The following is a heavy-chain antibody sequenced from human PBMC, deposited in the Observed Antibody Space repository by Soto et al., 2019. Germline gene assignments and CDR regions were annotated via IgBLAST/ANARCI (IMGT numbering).Heavy chain of an antibody. V-gene: IGHV3-48*02. D-gene: IGHD3-10*01. Sequence: EVPLVESGGGLVQRGESLRLSCAASGLALSSYSMNWVRQTPGKGLEWVAYISATGNTKYYADSVKGRFTISRDNAKNSLYLQLNSLRDEDTAVYFCARGFDLQYGLDVWGQGTTVTVSS. CDR1: GLALSSYS. J-gene: IGHJ6*02. CDR3: ARGFDLQYGLDV. CDR2: ISATGNTK.